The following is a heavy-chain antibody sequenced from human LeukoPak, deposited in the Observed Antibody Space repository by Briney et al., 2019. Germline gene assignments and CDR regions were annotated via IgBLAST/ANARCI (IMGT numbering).Heavy chain of an antibody. CDR2: SYYSGST. Sequence: SETLSLTCTVSGGSISSSSYYWGWSRQPPGKGLDWIGNSYYSGSTYYNPSLKSRVTISLDTSENQFSVKLSSVTAADTAVYYCAILNGVAAADPDDYWGQGTLVTVSS. J-gene: IGHJ4*02. D-gene: IGHD6-13*01. CDR3: AILNGVAAADPDDY. V-gene: IGHV4-39*01. CDR1: GGSISSSSYY.